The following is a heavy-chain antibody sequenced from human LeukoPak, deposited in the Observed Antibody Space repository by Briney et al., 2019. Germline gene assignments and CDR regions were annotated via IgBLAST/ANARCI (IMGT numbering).Heavy chain of an antibody. J-gene: IGHJ1*01. CDR1: GGSISSYY. CDR2: IYYSGST. V-gene: IGHV4-59*01. CDR3: ARDLHFQH. Sequence: KPSETLSLTCTVSGGSISSYYWSWIRQPPGKGLEWIGYIYYSGSTNYNPSLKSRVTISVDTSKNQFSLKLSSVTAADTAAYSCARDLHFQHWGQGTLVTVSS.